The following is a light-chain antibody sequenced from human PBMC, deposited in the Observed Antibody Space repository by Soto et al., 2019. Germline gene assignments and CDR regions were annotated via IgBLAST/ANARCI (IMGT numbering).Light chain of an antibody. J-gene: IGLJ1*01. CDR1: SNDVGDYDY. CDR2: DVN. V-gene: IGLV2-11*01. CDR3: CSYAGGYTFV. Sequence: TGRAQRRAGEEFPAHAVTIYYNGTSNDVGDYDYVSWYQQYPGKAPKLIVYDVNKRPSGVPDRFSGSKSGNTASLTISALQAEDEADYYCCSYAGGYTFVFGTGTKVTVL.